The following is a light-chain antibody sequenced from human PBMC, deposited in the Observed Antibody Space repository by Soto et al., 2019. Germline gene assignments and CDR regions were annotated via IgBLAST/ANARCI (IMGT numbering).Light chain of an antibody. J-gene: IGKJ4*01. V-gene: IGKV3-11*01. Sequence: EIVLTQSPATLSLSPGERATFSCRASQSVSSDLVWYQQKPGQAPRLLIYDASNRATGVPARFSRSGSGTDFTLIISSLEPEDLAVYHCQQRTKWPPLTFGGGNKREIK. CDR3: QQRTKWPPLT. CDR1: QSVSSD. CDR2: DAS.